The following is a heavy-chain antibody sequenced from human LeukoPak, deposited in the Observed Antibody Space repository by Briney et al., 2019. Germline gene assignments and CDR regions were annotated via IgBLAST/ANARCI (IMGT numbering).Heavy chain of an antibody. CDR1: GGSISSSSYY. D-gene: IGHD6-6*01. V-gene: IGHV4-39*07. Sequence: PSETLSLTCTVSGGSISSSSYYWGWIRQPPGKGLEWIGSIYYSGSTYYNPSLKSRVTISVDTSKNQFSLKLSSVTAADTAVYYCASSSSAYNWFDPWGQGTLVTVSS. CDR2: IYYSGST. J-gene: IGHJ5*02. CDR3: ASSSSAYNWFDP.